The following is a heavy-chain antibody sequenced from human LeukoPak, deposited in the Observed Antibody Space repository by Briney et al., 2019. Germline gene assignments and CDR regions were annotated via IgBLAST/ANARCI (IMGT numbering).Heavy chain of an antibody. D-gene: IGHD6-19*01. CDR1: GGSISSSSYY. CDR2: IYYSGST. Sequence: PSETLSLTCTVSGGSISSSSYYWGWIRQPPGKGLEWIGSIYYSGSTYYNPSLKSRVTISVDTSKNQFSLKLSSVTAADTAVYYCARGGQWLAPDYWGQGTLVTVSS. J-gene: IGHJ4*02. CDR3: ARGGQWLAPDY. V-gene: IGHV4-39*07.